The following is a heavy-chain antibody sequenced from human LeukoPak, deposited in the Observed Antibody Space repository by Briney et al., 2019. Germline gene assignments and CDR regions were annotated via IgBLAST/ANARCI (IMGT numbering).Heavy chain of an antibody. D-gene: IGHD3-3*01. Sequence: GGSLRLSCAASGFTFSSYAMSWVRQAPGKGLEWVSAISGSGGSTYYADSVKGRFTISRDNSKNTLYLQMNSLRAEDTAVYYCAKPINYDFWSGPQGYDAFDIWGQGTMVTVSS. V-gene: IGHV3-23*01. CDR2: ISGSGGST. CDR1: GFTFSSYA. J-gene: IGHJ3*02. CDR3: AKPINYDFWSGPQGYDAFDI.